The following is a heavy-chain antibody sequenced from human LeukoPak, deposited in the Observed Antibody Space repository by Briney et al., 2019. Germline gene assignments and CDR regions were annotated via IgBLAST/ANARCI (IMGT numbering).Heavy chain of an antibody. J-gene: IGHJ4*02. CDR2: MNPNSGNT. CDR3: ARILSSGWAFDY. Sequence: ASVKVSCKASGYTFTSYDISWVRQATGQGLEWMGWMNPNSGNTGYAQKFQGRVTMTRNTSISTAYMELSSLRSEDTAVYYCARILSSGWAFDYWGQGTLVTVSS. D-gene: IGHD6-19*01. CDR1: GYTFTSYD. V-gene: IGHV1-8*01.